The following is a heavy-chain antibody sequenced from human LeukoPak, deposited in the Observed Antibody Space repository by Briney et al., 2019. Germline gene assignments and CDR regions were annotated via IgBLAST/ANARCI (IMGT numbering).Heavy chain of an antibody. CDR1: GGTFSSYA. J-gene: IGHJ3*02. CDR2: IIPILGIA. Sequence: SVKVSCKASGGTFSSYAISWVRQAPRQGLEWMGRIIPILGIANYAQKFQGRVTITADKSTSTAYMELSSLRSEDTAVYYCARDDRDYVGAFDIWGQGTMVTVSS. D-gene: IGHD3-10*02. CDR3: ARDDRDYVGAFDI. V-gene: IGHV1-69*04.